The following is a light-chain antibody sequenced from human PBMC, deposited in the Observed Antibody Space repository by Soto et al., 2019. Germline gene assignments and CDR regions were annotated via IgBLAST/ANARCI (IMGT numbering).Light chain of an antibody. V-gene: IGLV1-51*01. CDR1: SSNIGKNY. J-gene: IGLJ2*01. Sequence: QSVLTQPPSVSAAPGQQVTISCSGRSSNIGKNYVSWYQRLPGTAPKLLLYDNNERSSGIPDRFSGSKSGTSATLGIAGLQTGDEADYYCGTWDTSLSAVVFGGGTKLTVL. CDR2: DNN. CDR3: GTWDTSLSAVV.